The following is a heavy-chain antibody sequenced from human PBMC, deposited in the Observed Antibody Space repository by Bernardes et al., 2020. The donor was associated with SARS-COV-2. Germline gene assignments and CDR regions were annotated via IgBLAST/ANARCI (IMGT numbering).Heavy chain of an antibody. D-gene: IGHD3-3*01. CDR2: ISDASDNI. V-gene: IGHV3-23*01. J-gene: IGHJ3*01. CDR1: GFRFKNFA. Sequence: GGSLRLSCAASGFRFKNFAMAWVRQAPGKGLEWLSSISDASDNIYYGDSVTDRFTISRDNSKNTLYLQMNNLRAEDTAIYYCAKDLFPSGPDAFDVWGQGTHVTVSA. CDR3: AKDLFPSGPDAFDV.